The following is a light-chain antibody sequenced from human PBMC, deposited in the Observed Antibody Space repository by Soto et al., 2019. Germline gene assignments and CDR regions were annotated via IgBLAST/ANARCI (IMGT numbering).Light chain of an antibody. CDR3: SSFASSNTWV. CDR1: SSDVGAYNY. J-gene: IGLJ3*02. CDR2: EVT. V-gene: IGLV2-8*01. Sequence: QSALTQPPSASGSPGQSVTLSCTGTSSDVGAYNYVSWYQQHAGKAPKLVIYEVTKRPSGVPDRFSGSKSANTASLTVSGRQAEDEADYYCSSFASSNTWVFGGGTQLTVL.